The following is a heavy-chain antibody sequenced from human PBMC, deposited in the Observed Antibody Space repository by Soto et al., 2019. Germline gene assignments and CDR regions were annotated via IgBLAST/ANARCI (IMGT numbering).Heavy chain of an antibody. D-gene: IGHD2-2*03. CDR3: AKLATTSFGYSSSPSCYPELHACDI. Sequence: EVQLLESGGGLVQPGGSLRLSCAASGFTFSSYAMSWVRQAPGKGLEWVSAISGSGGSTHYADSVKGRFTNPRDNPKNLLYMQMNRLRAEATAVYYCAKLATTSFGYSSSPSCYPELHACDIWGQGTMVTVSS. V-gene: IGHV3-23*01. J-gene: IGHJ3*02. CDR2: ISGSGGST. CDR1: GFTFSSYA.